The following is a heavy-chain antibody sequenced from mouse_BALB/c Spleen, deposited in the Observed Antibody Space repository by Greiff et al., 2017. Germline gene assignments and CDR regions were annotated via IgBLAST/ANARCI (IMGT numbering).Heavy chain of an antibody. CDR3: TRVRDMCAMDY. Sequence: EVKVVESGGGLVKPGGSLKLSCAASGFTFSSYTMSWVRQTPEKRLEWVATISSGGSYTYYPDSVKGLFTISRDNAKNTLYLQMSSLKSEDTAMYYCTRVRDMCAMDYWGQGTSVTVSS. V-gene: IGHV5-6-4*01. CDR2: ISSGGSYT. D-gene: IGHD3-3*01. CDR1: GFTFSSYT. J-gene: IGHJ4*01.